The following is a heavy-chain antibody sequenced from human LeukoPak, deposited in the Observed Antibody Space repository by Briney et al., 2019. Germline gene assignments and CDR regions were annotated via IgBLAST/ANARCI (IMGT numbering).Heavy chain of an antibody. Sequence: SETLSLTCTVSGGSISSSSYYWGWIRQPPGKGLEWIGSIYYSGSTYYNPSLKSRVTISVDTSKNQFSLKLSSVTAADTAVYYCARGAAAGTGYFDYWGQETLVTVSS. CDR2: IYYSGST. J-gene: IGHJ4*02. CDR1: GGSISSSSYY. CDR3: ARGAAAGTGYFDY. V-gene: IGHV4-39*07. D-gene: IGHD6-13*01.